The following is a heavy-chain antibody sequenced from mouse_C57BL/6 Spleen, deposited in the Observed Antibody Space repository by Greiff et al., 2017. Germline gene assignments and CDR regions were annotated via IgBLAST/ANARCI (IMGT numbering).Heavy chain of an antibody. D-gene: IGHD1-1*01. V-gene: IGHV1-19*01. Sequence: VQLQQSGPVLVKPGASVKMSCKASGYTFTDYYMNWVKQSHGKSLEWIGVINPYNGGTSYNQKFKGKATLTVDKSSSTAYMELNSLTSEDSAVYYCARRYYYGSSDYWGQGTTLTVSS. CDR3: ARRYYYGSSDY. CDR1: GYTFTDYY. J-gene: IGHJ2*01. CDR2: INPYNGGT.